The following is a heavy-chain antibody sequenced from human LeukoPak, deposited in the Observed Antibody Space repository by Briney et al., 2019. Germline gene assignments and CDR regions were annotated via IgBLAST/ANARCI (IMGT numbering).Heavy chain of an antibody. CDR1: GGSISGRSYY. Sequence: KPSETLSITCSVSGGSISGRSYYWSWIRQPAGKGLEWIGRIYSTVSTNYNPSLKSRVTISVDTSKNQFSLKLSSVTAADTAVYYCAREVPTGERWFDPWGQGTLVTVSS. J-gene: IGHJ5*02. CDR3: AREVPTGERWFDP. D-gene: IGHD3-10*01. V-gene: IGHV4-61*02. CDR2: IYSTVST.